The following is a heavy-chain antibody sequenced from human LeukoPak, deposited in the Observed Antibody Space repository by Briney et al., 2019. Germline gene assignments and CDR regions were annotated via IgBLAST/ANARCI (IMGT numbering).Heavy chain of an antibody. D-gene: IGHD3-22*01. J-gene: IGHJ4*02. CDR2: IWYDGSNK. V-gene: IGHV3-33*06. CDR1: GFTFSSYG. Sequence: GGSLRLSCAASGFTFSSYGMHWVRQAPAKGMEWEAVIWYDGSNKYYADSVKGRFTISRDNSKNTLYLQMNSLRAEDTAVYYCAKDRDSSGYFHFDYWGQGTLVTVSS. CDR3: AKDRDSSGYFHFDY.